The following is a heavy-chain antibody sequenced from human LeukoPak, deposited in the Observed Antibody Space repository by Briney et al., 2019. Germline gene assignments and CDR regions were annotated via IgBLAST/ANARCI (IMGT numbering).Heavy chain of an antibody. Sequence: PTGGSLRLSCAASGFPFSSYEMSWVRLAPGKGLEWVSYISSGASVIKYADSVKGRFTVSRDNAKNSLYLQLNSLRAEDTAIYYCAREITDTPDAFDIWGEGTMVTVSS. D-gene: IGHD3-10*01. V-gene: IGHV3-48*03. CDR3: AREITDTPDAFDI. CDR2: ISSGASVI. J-gene: IGHJ3*02. CDR1: GFPFSSYE.